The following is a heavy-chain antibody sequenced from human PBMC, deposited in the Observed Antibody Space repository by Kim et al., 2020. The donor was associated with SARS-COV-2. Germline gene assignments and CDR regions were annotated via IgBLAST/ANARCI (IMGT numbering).Heavy chain of an antibody. CDR1: GGSISSSSYY. V-gene: IGHV4-39*07. Sequence: SETLSLTCTVSGGSISSSSYYWGWIRQPPGKGLEWIGSIYYSGSTYYNPSLKSRVTISVDTSKNQFSLKLSSVTAADTAVYYCASFRPYDILTGYHYWGQGTLVTVSS. J-gene: IGHJ4*02. CDR3: ASFRPYDILTGYHY. CDR2: IYYSGST. D-gene: IGHD3-9*01.